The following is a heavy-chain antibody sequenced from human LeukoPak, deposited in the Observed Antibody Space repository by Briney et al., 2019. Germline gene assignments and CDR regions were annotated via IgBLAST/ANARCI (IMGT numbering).Heavy chain of an antibody. CDR3: AKGLVGGSYLTHFDY. J-gene: IGHJ4*02. Sequence: GGSLRLSCAASGLTFSSYAMSWVRQAPGKGLEWVSAISGSGGSTYYADSVKGRFTISRDNSKNTLYLQMNSLRAEDTAVYYCAKGLVGGSYLTHFDYWGQGTLVTVSS. CDR1: GLTFSSYA. V-gene: IGHV3-23*01. D-gene: IGHD1-26*01. CDR2: ISGSGGST.